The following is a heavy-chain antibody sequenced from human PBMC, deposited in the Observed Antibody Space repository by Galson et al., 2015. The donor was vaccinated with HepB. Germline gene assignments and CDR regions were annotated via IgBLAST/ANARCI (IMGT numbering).Heavy chain of an antibody. D-gene: IGHD4-23*01. CDR2: IRSKANSYAT. J-gene: IGHJ4*02. CDR1: GFTFSGSA. CDR3: TRLPLPSTVAAGTDY. V-gene: IGHV3-73*01. Sequence: SLRLSCAASGFTFSGSAMHWVRQASGKGLEWVGRIRSKANSYATAYAASVKGRFTISRDDSKNTAYLQMNSLKTEDTAVYYCTRLPLPSTVAAGTDYWGQGTLVTVSS.